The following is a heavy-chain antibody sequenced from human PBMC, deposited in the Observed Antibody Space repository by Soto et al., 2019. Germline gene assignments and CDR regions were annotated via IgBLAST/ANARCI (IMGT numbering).Heavy chain of an antibody. CDR3: ARGGMVIIPTAKAFDY. D-gene: IGHD2-2*01. Sequence: SETLSLTCTVSGGSISPYYWSWIRQPAGKGLEWIGRIYASGSTNYNSSLKGRVTMSVTTSKNQFSLKLSSVTAADTAVYYCARGGMVIIPTAKAFDYWGQGTLVTVSS. CDR1: GGSISPYY. V-gene: IGHV4-4*07. CDR2: IYASGST. J-gene: IGHJ4*02.